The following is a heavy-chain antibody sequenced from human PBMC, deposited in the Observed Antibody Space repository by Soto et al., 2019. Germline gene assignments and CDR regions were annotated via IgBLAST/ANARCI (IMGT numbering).Heavy chain of an antibody. J-gene: IGHJ4*02. Sequence: GASVKVSCKASGFTFTSSAMQWVRQARGQRLEWIGWIVVGSGNTNYAQKFQERVTITRDMSTSTAYMELSSPRSEDTAVYYCAADYDPSASVAGYNWGQGTLVTVSS. CDR1: GFTFTSSA. CDR3: AADYDPSASVAGYN. V-gene: IGHV1-58*02. CDR2: IVVGSGNT. D-gene: IGHD6-19*01.